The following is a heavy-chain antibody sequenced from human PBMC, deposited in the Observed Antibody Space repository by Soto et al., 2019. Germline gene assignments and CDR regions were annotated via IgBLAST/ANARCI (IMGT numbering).Heavy chain of an antibody. J-gene: IGHJ6*02. CDR2: INAGNGNT. CDR3: ARGGYYDSSGSRNYHYYGMNV. Sequence: VKVSCKASGYTLTSYAIHWVRQAPGQRLEWMGWINAGNGNTKYSQKFQDRVTITRDTSASTAYMELRSLRSDDTAMYYCARGGYYDSSGSRNYHYYGMNVWGQGTTVTVSS. CDR1: GYTLTSYA. V-gene: IGHV1-3*01. D-gene: IGHD3-22*01.